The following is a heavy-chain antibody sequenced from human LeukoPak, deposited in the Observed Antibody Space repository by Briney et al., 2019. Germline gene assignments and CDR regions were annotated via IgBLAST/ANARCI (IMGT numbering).Heavy chain of an antibody. Sequence: ASVKVSCKASGYTFTSYGISWVRQAPGQGLEWMGWISAYNGNTNYAQKLQGRVTMTTDTSTSTAYMELRSLRSDDTAVYYCARDTNRITIFGGVIIRANDYWGQGTLVTVSS. V-gene: IGHV1-18*01. J-gene: IGHJ4*02. CDR2: ISAYNGNT. D-gene: IGHD3-3*01. CDR1: GYTFTSYG. CDR3: ARDTNRITIFGGVIIRANDY.